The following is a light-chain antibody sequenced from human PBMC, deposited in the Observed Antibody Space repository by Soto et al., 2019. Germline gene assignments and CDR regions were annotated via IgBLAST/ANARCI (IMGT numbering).Light chain of an antibody. Sequence: DIQMTQSPCSLSASVGDGVTITCRASQNIRSYLNWYQQKPGKAPQLLIYATSSLQTGVPSRFSASGSGTEFSLVISDLQPEDSATYYCQQGYSSRWTSGRGTKVDIK. V-gene: IGKV1-39*01. J-gene: IGKJ1*01. CDR2: ATS. CDR3: QQGYSSRWT. CDR1: QNIRSY.